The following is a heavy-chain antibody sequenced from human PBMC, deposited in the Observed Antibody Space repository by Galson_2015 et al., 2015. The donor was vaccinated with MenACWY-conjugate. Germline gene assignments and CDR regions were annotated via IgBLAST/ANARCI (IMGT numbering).Heavy chain of an antibody. V-gene: IGHV1-3*01. J-gene: IGHJ5*02. CDR3: ARDAREFVQLVDGSGVHNWFDP. D-gene: IGHD2-8*02. Sequence: SVKVSCKASGYNFLKFAIHWVRQAPGQRPDWMGWINAGNGNREYSQRFQGRVTFTRDTSASTVYMEVNSLRPEDTAVYFCARDAREFVQLVDGSGVHNWFDPWGQGTLVTVSA. CDR2: INAGNGNR. CDR1: GYNFLKFA.